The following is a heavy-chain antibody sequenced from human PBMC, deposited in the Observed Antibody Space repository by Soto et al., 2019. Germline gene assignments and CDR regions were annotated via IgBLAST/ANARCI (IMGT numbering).Heavy chain of an antibody. CDR3: ARHPAAEYSFDY. CDR2: INAGNGNT. Sequence: GSSVTVSCKASGYTFTSYAMHWVRQAPGQRLEWMGWINAGNGNTKYSQKFQGRVTITRDTSASTAYMELSSLRSEETAVYYCARHPAAEYSFDYWGQGTLVTVSA. CDR1: GYTFTSYA. J-gene: IGHJ4*02. D-gene: IGHD6-13*01. V-gene: IGHV1-3*01.